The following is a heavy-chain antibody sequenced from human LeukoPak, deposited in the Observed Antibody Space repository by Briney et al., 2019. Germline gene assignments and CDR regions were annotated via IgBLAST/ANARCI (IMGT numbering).Heavy chain of an antibody. J-gene: IGHJ4*02. CDR1: GFTFSSYS. CDR2: ISSSSSYI. V-gene: IGHV3-21*05. Sequence: GGSLRLSCAASGFTFSSYSMNWVRQAPGKGLEWVSYISSSSSYIYFADSVKGRFTISRDNAKNSLYLQMNSLRAEDTAVYYCARGPLGDSDDYWGQGTLVTVSS. D-gene: IGHD3-16*01. CDR3: ARGPLGDSDDY.